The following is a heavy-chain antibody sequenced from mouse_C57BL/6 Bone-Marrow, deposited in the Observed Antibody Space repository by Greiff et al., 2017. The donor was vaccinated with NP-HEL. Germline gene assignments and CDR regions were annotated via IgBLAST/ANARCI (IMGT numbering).Heavy chain of an antibody. D-gene: IGHD4-1*01. CDR2: IDPSDSYT. CDR3: ALTGTRYYAMDY. J-gene: IGHJ4*01. CDR1: GYTFTSYW. V-gene: IGHV1-50*01. Sequence: QVQLQQPGAELVKPGASVKLSCKASGYTFTSYWMQWVKQRPGQGLEWIGEIDPSDSYTNYNQKFKGKATLTVDTSSSTAYMQLSSLTSEDSAVYYCALTGTRYYAMDYWGQGTSVTVSS.